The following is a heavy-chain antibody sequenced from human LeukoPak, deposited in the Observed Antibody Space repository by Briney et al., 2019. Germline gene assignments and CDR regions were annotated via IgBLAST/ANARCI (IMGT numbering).Heavy chain of an antibody. J-gene: IGHJ4*02. V-gene: IGHV4-34*01. CDR3: ASTARPGSYLDY. Sequence: SETLSLTCAVYGGSFSGYYWSWIGQPPGKGLEWIGEINHSGSTNYKPSLTSRGTISVDTSKNQFSLKLSSVTAADTAVYYCASTARPGSYLDYGGQGTLVTVSS. D-gene: IGHD6-6*01. CDR1: GGSFSGYY. CDR2: INHSGST.